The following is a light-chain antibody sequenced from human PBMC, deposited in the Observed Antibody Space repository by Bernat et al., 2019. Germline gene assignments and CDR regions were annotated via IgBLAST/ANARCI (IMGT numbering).Light chain of an antibody. Sequence: QSALTQPASVSGSPGQSITISCTGSSSDIGDYNYVSWYQQHPGKAPKLMIYDVNNRPSGVSNRFSGSKSGNTASLTISGLQAEDEADYYCTSYTSTRTGVFGGGTKLTVL. V-gene: IGLV2-14*03. J-gene: IGLJ3*02. CDR2: DVN. CDR3: TSYTSTRTGV. CDR1: SSDIGDYNY.